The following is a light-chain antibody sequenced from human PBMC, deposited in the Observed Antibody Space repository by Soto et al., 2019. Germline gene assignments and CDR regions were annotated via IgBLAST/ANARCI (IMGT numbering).Light chain of an antibody. J-gene: IGLJ1*01. CDR1: SSDVGGYNY. Sequence: QSVLTHPASVSGSPVHSITITCTGTSSDVGGYNYVSWYQQHPGKAPKFMIYDVSNRPSGVSNRFSGSKSGNTASLTISGLQAEDEADYYCCSYTTSNTRQIVFGTGTKVTVL. CDR2: DVS. CDR3: CSYTTSNTRQIV. V-gene: IGLV2-14*01.